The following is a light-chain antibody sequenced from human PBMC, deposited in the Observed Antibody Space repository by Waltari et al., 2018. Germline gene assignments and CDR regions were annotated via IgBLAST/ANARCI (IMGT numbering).Light chain of an antibody. J-gene: IGLJ2*01. CDR3: SSYTSSSTL. CDR1: SSDVGGYNY. Sequence: QSALTQPASVSGSPGQSITISCTGTSSDVGGYNYVSWYQQHPGKAPKLMIYDVSNRPSGVSKRFSGSKAGNTASLTISGLQAEDEDDYYCSSYTSSSTLFGGGTKLTVL. CDR2: DVS. V-gene: IGLV2-14*01.